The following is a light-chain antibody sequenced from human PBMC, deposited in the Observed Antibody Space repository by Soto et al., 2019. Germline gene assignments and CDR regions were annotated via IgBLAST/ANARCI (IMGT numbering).Light chain of an antibody. V-gene: IGLV1-44*01. CDR2: TTY. Sequence: QSVLTQSPSASGTPGQRVTISCSGGSSNIGSNPVDWYQQLPGTAPKLLIYTTYQRPSGVPDRFSGSKSGTSASLAISGLQSEDEGDYFCAAWDDSLNGVVFRGGTQLTVL. CDR3: AAWDDSLNGVV. J-gene: IGLJ7*01. CDR1: SSNIGSNP.